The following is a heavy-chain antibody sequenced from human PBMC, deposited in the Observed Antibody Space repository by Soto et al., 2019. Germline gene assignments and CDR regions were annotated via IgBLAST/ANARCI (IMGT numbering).Heavy chain of an antibody. V-gene: IGHV4-59*01. CDR2: IYYSGST. D-gene: IGHD1-1*01. CDR3: AKQRGAVFDY. CDR1: GGSISSYY. Sequence: PSLTCTVSGGSISSYYWSWIRQPPGKGLEWIGYIYYSGSTNYNPSLKSRVTISVDTSKNQFSLKLSSVTAADTAVYYCAKQRGAVFDYWGQGTLVTVSS. J-gene: IGHJ4*02.